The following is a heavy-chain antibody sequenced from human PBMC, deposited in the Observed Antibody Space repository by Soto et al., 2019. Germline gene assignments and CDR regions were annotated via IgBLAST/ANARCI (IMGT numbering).Heavy chain of an antibody. J-gene: IGHJ4*02. D-gene: IGHD7-27*01. Sequence: EVQLLESGGGLVQPGGSLTLSCAASGFTFSSYAMSWVRQAPGKGLEWVSAIRGGGGNTYYADSVKGRFTISRDNSKRTLYLQMNSLRAEDTAIYSWAKASVGMWSDFDYWGQGTLVTVSS. CDR2: IRGGGGNT. V-gene: IGHV3-23*01. CDR1: GFTFSSYA. CDR3: AKASVGMWSDFDY.